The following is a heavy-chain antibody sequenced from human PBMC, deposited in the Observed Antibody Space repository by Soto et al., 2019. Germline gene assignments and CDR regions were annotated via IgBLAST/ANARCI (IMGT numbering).Heavy chain of an antibody. J-gene: IGHJ4*02. D-gene: IGHD2-2*01. CDR3: ARAFGSTMPSLI. CDR2: IYYTGST. CDR1: GGPISSYY. Sequence: QVQLQESGPGLVKPSETLSLTCTVSGGPISSYYWSWIRQPPGKGLEWIGYIYYTGSTNNNPSLKSRVTISVDTSKNQFSLYLSSVTAADTAVYYCARAFGSTMPSLIWGQGTLVTVSS. V-gene: IGHV4-59*01.